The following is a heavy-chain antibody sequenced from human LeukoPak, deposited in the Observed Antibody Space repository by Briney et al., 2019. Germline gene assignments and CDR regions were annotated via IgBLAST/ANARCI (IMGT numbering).Heavy chain of an antibody. CDR3: AKDDRVVRHLPDFGY. D-gene: IGHD2-15*01. CDR1: GFTFSSYG. Sequence: GRSLRLSCAASGFTFSSYGMHWVRQAPGKGLEWVAVISYDGSNKYYADSVKGRFTISRDNSKNTLYLQMNSLRAEDTAVYYCAKDDRVVRHLPDFGYWGQGTLVTVSS. J-gene: IGHJ4*02. CDR2: ISYDGSNK. V-gene: IGHV3-30*18.